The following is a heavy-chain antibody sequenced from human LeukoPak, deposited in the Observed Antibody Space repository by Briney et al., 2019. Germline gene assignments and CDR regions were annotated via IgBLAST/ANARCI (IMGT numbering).Heavy chain of an antibody. V-gene: IGHV4-59*01. CDR3: ASTLYSYGSFDY. D-gene: IGHD5-18*01. CDR2: IYYSGST. Sequence: PSETLSLTCTVSGGSISSYYWSWIRQPPGKGLEWIGYIYYSGSTNYNPSLKSRVTISVDTSKNQFSLKLSSVTAADTAVYYCASTLYSYGSFDYWGQGTLVTVSS. J-gene: IGHJ4*02. CDR1: GGSISSYY.